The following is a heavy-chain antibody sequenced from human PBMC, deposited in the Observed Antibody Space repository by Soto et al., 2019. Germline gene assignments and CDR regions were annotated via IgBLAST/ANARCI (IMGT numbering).Heavy chain of an antibody. V-gene: IGHV3-33*01. CDR2: IWYDGSNK. CDR1: GFTFSSYG. D-gene: IGHD1-7*01. CDR3: ARMAPFYTGTIGCWFDP. Sequence: GGSLRLSCAASGFTFSSYGMHWVRQAPGKGLEWVAVIWYDGSNKYYADSVKGRFTISRDNSKNTLYLQMNSLRAEDTAVYYCARMAPFYTGTIGCWFDPCGQGTLVTVSS. J-gene: IGHJ5*02.